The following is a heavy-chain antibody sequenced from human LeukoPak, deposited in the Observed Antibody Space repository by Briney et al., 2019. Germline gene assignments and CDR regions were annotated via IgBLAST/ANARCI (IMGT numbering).Heavy chain of an antibody. CDR1: GFTFSSYS. Sequence: KPGGSLRLSCAASGFTFSSYSMNWVRQAPGKGLEWVSSISSSSSYIYYADSVKGRFTISRDNAKNSLYLQMNSLRAEDTAVYYCAKALGGGNYYDYWGQGTLVTVSS. D-gene: IGHD2-15*01. CDR3: AKALGGGNYYDY. V-gene: IGHV3-21*04. CDR2: ISSSSSYI. J-gene: IGHJ4*02.